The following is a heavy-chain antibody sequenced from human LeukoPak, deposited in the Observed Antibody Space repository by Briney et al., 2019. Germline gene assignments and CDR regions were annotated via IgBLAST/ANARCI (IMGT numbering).Heavy chain of an antibody. Sequence: GGSLRLSCAGSGFTFSDYWMSWIRQAPGRGLEWVANIKQDGSAQNYVHSVKGRFTISRDNAKNSLFLQMNSLRVEDTAVYYCARDMPSGGYWGQGTLVTVSS. CDR3: ARDMPSGGY. CDR1: GFTFSDYW. CDR2: IKQDGSAQ. V-gene: IGHV3-7*01. D-gene: IGHD2-2*01. J-gene: IGHJ4*02.